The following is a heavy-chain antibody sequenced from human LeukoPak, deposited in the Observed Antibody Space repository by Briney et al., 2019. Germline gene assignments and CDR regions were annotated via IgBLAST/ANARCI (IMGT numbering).Heavy chain of an antibody. CDR1: GSIFTSYW. CDR2: IYPGDSDT. CDR3: ARPGGWYGGAFDI. J-gene: IGHJ3*02. D-gene: IGHD6-19*01. V-gene: IGHV5-51*01. Sequence: GASLQISCKGSGSIFTSYWIGWVRPLPGKGLEWMGIIYPGDSDTRYSPSFQGQVTISADKSISTAYLQWGSLKASDTAMYYCARPGGWYGGAFDIWGQGTMVTVSS.